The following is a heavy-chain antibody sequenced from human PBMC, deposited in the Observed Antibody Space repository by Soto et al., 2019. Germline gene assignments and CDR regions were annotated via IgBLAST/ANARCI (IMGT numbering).Heavy chain of an antibody. CDR1: GFTFSSYS. Sequence: GGSLRLSCAASGFTFSSYSMNWVRQAPGKGLEWVSYISSSSSTIYYADSVKGRFTISRDNAKNSLYLQMNSLRAEDTAVYYCARDPSIAADDYWGQGTLVTVSS. V-gene: IGHV3-48*01. CDR3: ARDPSIAADDY. D-gene: IGHD6-6*01. J-gene: IGHJ4*02. CDR2: ISSSSSTI.